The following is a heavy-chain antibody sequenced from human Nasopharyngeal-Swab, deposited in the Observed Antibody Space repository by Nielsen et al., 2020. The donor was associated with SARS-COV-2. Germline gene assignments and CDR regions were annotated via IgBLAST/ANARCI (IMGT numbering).Heavy chain of an antibody. CDR2: ISSTSSYI. J-gene: IGHJ6*02. CDR1: GFTFSSYN. Sequence: GESLKISCAASGFTFSSYNMNWVRQAPGKGLEWVSPISSTSSYIYYADSVKGRFTISRDNAKNSLFVQMNSLRAEDTAVYYCARGCVLTGPSCYYYGMDVWGQGTTVTVSS. V-gene: IGHV3-21*01. CDR3: ARGCVLTGPSCYYYGMDV. D-gene: IGHD3-9*01.